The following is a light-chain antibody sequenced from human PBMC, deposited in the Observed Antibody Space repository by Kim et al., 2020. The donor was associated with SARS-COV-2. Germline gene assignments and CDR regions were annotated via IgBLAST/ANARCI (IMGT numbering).Light chain of an antibody. V-gene: IGLV1-44*01. CDR1: SSNNGSNT. Sequence: PGQRVSISCSGSSSNNGSNTVNWYQQLPGTAPKLLSYSNNPRPSGVPDRFSGSKSGTSASLAISGLQSEDEADYYCAAWDDSLKVVFGGGTQLTVL. J-gene: IGLJ2*01. CDR3: AAWDDSLKVV. CDR2: SNN.